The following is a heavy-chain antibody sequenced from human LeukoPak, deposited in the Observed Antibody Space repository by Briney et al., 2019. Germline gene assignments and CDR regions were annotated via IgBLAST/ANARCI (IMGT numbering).Heavy chain of an antibody. CDR3: ARYPSDWAYYYYGMDV. V-gene: IGHV3-30-3*01. CDR1: GFTFSGYA. Sequence: GRSLRLSCAASGFTFSGYAMHWVRQAPGKGLEWVAVISYDGSNKYYADSVKGRFTISRDNSKNTLYLQMNSLRAEDTAVYYCARYPSDWAYYYYGMDVWGQGTTVTVSS. D-gene: IGHD2-2*01. J-gene: IGHJ6*02. CDR2: ISYDGSNK.